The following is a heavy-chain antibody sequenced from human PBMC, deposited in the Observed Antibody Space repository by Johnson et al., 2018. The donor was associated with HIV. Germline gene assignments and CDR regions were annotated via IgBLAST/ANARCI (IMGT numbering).Heavy chain of an antibody. D-gene: IGHD5/OR15-5a*01. V-gene: IGHV3-30*03. CDR3: ALYPPDAFDI. J-gene: IGHJ3*02. CDR1: GFTFSSYG. Sequence: QVKLVESGGGVVQPGRSLRLSCAASGFTFSSYGMHWVRQAPGKGLEWVAVISYDGSNKYYADSVKGRFTISRDNSKNTLYLQMNSLRAEDTAVYYCALYPPDAFDIWGQGTMVTVSS. CDR2: ISYDGSNK.